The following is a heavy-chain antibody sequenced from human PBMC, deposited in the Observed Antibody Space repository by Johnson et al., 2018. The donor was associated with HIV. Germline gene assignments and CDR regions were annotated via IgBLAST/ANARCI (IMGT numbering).Heavy chain of an antibody. J-gene: IGHJ3*02. Sequence: VQLVESGGGLVQPGGSLRLSCAASGFTFSSSDMHWVRHAPGKGLEWVSPIGTAADTYYPGSVKGRCTISRENAKNSLYLQMNSLRAGDTAVYYCARMMYSRGAFDIWGQGTMVTVSS. D-gene: IGHD6-13*01. CDR1: GFTFSSSD. CDR2: IGTAADT. V-gene: IGHV3-13*01. CDR3: ARMMYSRGAFDI.